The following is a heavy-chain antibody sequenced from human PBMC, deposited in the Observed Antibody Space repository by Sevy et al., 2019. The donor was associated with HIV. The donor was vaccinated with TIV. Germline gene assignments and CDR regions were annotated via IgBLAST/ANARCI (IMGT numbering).Heavy chain of an antibody. CDR2: IKQDGSEK. CDR3: TKLEDDSSGLHLDY. Sequence: GGALRLSCAASGFTFRRYWMSWVRQAPGKGLEWVANIKQDGSEKYYVDSLKGRFTRSRDNAENSLYLQMNSLRAEDTAVYYCTKLEDDSSGLHLDYWGPGTLVTVS. J-gene: IGHJ4*02. V-gene: IGHV3-7*01. CDR1: GFTFRRYW. D-gene: IGHD3-22*01.